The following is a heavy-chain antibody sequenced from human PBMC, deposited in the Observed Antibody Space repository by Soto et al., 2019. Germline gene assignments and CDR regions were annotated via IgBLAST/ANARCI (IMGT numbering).Heavy chain of an antibody. CDR3: VRQGIDYLHGLVDV. Sequence: QLQPQQSGPRLVKPSEILSLTCTVSSGPDRSHNWGWIRQPPGRGLEWIGYVYYTGDTAYNPSLRGRVTISADTSTNDISLTLNSVTAADTAVYYCVRQGIDYLHGLVDVWGQGTTVSVSS. D-gene: IGHD4-17*01. CDR1: SGPDRSHN. J-gene: IGHJ6*02. CDR2: VYYTGDT. V-gene: IGHV4-59*08.